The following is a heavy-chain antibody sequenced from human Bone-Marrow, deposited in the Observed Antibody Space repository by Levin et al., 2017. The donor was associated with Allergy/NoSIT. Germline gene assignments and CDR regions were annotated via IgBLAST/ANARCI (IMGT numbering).Heavy chain of an antibody. CDR3: ARDGDCASGSCYGY. Sequence: PGGSLRLSCEASGFDLTDYYMSWIRQTPGKGLEWIAYISTRSSYINYADSVKGRFTISRDNDRNLLFLQMNSLRAEDTAVYYCARDGDCASGSCYGYWGQGTLVNVSS. CDR2: ISTRSSYI. J-gene: IGHJ4*02. D-gene: IGHD2-2*01. V-gene: IGHV3-11*05. CDR1: GFDLTDYY.